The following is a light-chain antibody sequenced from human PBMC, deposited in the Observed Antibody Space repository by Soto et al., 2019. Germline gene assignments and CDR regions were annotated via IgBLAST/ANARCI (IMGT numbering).Light chain of an antibody. Sequence: IVMTQSPLSLPVTPGEPASISCRSSQSLLHSDGYNYLDWYLQKPGQSPQLLIYLGSSRASGVPDRFSGSGSGTDCPLKISRVEAEDVGIYYCMQALQTPQVTFGPGTKVDIK. V-gene: IGKV2-28*01. CDR3: MQALQTPQVT. CDR1: QSLLHSDGYNY. J-gene: IGKJ3*01. CDR2: LGS.